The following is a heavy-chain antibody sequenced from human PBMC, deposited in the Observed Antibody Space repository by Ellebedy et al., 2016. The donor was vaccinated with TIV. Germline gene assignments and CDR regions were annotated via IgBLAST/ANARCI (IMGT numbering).Heavy chain of an antibody. CDR3: ARVYYDILTGYYRDV. V-gene: IGHV1-69*13. D-gene: IGHD3-9*01. Sequence: SVKVSCXASGGTFSSYAISWVRQAPGQGLEWMGGIIPIFGTANYAQKFQGRVTITADESTSTAYMELSSLRSEDTAVYYCARVYYDILTGYYRDVWGQGTTVTVSS. J-gene: IGHJ6*02. CDR2: IIPIFGTA. CDR1: GGTFSSYA.